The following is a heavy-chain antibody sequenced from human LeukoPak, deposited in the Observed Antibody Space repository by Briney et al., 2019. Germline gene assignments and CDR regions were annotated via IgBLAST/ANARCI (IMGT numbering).Heavy chain of an antibody. D-gene: IGHD5-18*01. J-gene: IGHJ4*02. V-gene: IGHV1-69*04. CDR3: ARDAGGYSYGYGY. Sequence: GASVKVSCKASGGTFSSYAISWVRQAPGQGLEWMGRIIPILGIANYAQKLQGRVTITADKSTSTAYMELSSLRSEDTAVYYCARDAGGYSYGYGYWGQGTLVTVSS. CDR1: GGTFSSYA. CDR2: IIPILGIA.